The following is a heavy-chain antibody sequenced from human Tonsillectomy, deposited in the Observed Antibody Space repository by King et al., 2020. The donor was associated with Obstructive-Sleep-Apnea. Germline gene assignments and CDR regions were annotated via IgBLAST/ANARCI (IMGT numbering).Heavy chain of an antibody. CDR1: AYTFTDYY. V-gene: IGHV1-2*02. CDR2: INPNSGGT. D-gene: IGHD2-2*01. CDR3: AREDSTYWREECLDF. J-gene: IGHJ4*02. Sequence: GQLVQSGAEVKKPGASVKVSCKASAYTFTDYYMHWVRQAPGQGLEWMGWINPNSGGTNYAQKFQGRVTMTRDASITTAYMELSRLRSDDTAVYYCAREDSTYWREECLDFWGQGTLVTVSS.